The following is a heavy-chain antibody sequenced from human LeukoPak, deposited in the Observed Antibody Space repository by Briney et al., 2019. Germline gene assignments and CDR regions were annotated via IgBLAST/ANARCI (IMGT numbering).Heavy chain of an antibody. CDR3: ASRPPTHRGPFDF. CDR2: ISSSGSTT. Sequence: GGTLRLSCVASGLTFSNFEMNWLRQLPGKGLEGLSYISSSGSTTEYADSVKGRFTITRDNATNTLYLQMNSLRVEDTALYYCASRPPTHRGPFDFCCQGTLVVVSS. V-gene: IGHV3-48*03. CDR1: GLTFSNFE. J-gene: IGHJ4*02.